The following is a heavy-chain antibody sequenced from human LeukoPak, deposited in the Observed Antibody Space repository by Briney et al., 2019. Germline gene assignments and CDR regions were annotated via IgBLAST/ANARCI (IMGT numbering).Heavy chain of an antibody. J-gene: IGHJ4*02. V-gene: IGHV3-66*04. Sequence: GGSLRLSCAASGFTVSSNYMSWVRQAPGKGLEWVSVIYSGGSTYYADSVMGRFTISRDNANNSLYLQMNSLRAEDTAVYYCARHVVAVGFDYWGQGTLVTVSS. CDR1: GFTVSSNY. D-gene: IGHD3-22*01. CDR2: IYSGGST. CDR3: ARHVVAVGFDY.